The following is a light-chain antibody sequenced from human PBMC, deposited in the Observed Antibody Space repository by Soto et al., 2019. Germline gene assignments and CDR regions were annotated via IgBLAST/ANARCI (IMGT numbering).Light chain of an antibody. J-gene: IGKJ1*01. CDR3: RQSYSTPWT. V-gene: IGKV1-39*01. Sequence: DSQSVQSGSPLSVSIGDRVTITCLSSQSISSYLNWYQQKPAKAPKLLIYAASSLQSGVPSRFSGSGSGKDFTLTISSLQLKKSATNSARQSYSTPWTFGQGTKVDIK. CDR2: AAS. CDR1: QSISSY.